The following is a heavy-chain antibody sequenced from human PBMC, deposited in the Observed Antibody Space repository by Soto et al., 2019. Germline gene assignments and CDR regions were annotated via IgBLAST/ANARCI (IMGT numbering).Heavy chain of an antibody. CDR1: GLTVSNNY. CDR3: AGDSGYLSMDI. Sequence: PGGSLRLSCAASGLTVSNNYMSWVRQAPGKGLEWVSVIYSGGNTNYADSVKGRFIISRDNSKNTVHLQMNNLRAEDTAVYYCAGDSGYLSMDIWGQGTTVTVSS. J-gene: IGHJ6*02. CDR2: IYSGGNT. V-gene: IGHV3-53*01. D-gene: IGHD5-12*01.